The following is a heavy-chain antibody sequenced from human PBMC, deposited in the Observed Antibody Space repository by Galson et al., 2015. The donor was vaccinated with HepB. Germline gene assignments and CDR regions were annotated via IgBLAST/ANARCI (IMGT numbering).Heavy chain of an antibody. CDR3: ARDGSRGAASDILWYFDL. Sequence: SLRLSCAASGFTFSSYAMHWVRQAPGKRLEWVAVISYDGSNNYYADSVKGRFTISRDNSKNTLYLQMNSLRTEDTAVYYCARDGSRGAASDILWYFDLWGRGTLVTVSS. D-gene: IGHD6-13*01. V-gene: IGHV3-30*04. CDR1: GFTFSSYA. CDR2: ISYDGSNN. J-gene: IGHJ2*01.